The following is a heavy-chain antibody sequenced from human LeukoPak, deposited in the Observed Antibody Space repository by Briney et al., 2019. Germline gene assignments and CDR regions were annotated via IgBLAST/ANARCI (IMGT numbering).Heavy chain of an antibody. V-gene: IGHV1-2*02. D-gene: IGHD3-10*01. CDR2: INPNSGGT. CDR3: ARVKDRISMVRGVLSPQNYYYYYMDV. CDR1: GYTFSGYY. Sequence: ASVKVSCKASGYTFSGYYIHWVRQAPGQGLEWMGWINPNSGGTNYAQKFQGRVTMTRDTSISTVYMEMSRLRYDDTAVYYCARVKDRISMVRGVLSPQNYYYYYMDVWGKGTTVTVSS. J-gene: IGHJ6*03.